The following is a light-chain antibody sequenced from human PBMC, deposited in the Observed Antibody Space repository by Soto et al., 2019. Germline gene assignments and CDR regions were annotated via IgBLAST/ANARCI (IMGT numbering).Light chain of an antibody. CDR3: SSYTSTSTVE. V-gene: IGLV2-14*01. J-gene: IGLJ3*02. CDR1: SSDVGAYNY. CDR2: EVS. Sequence: QSALTQPASVSGSPGQSITISCTGTSSDVGAYNYVSWYQQHPGKAPKLMIYEVSNRPSGVSYRFSGSKSGNTASLTISGLQAEDEADYYCSSYTSTSTVEFGGGTKLTVL.